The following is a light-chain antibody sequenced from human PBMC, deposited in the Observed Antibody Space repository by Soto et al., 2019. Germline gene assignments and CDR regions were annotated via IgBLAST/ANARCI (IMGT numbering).Light chain of an antibody. CDR3: QQYGSSPRT. CDR2: GAS. Sequence: VLTDSPGALSLSRGERATRSCRASQSVSSSDLAWYQQKPGQAPRLLISGASNRATGTPDRFSGSGSGTDFTLTITRLEPEDCAVDYCQQYGSSPRTFGQGTKVDI. V-gene: IGKV3-20*01. J-gene: IGKJ1*01. CDR1: QSVSSSD.